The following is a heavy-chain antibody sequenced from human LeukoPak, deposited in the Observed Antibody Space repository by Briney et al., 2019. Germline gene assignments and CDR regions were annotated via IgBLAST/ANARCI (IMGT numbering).Heavy chain of an antibody. CDR1: GFTFSSYS. CDR3: ARDPEWASVVVPAAIDY. J-gene: IGHJ4*02. D-gene: IGHD2-2*01. Sequence: GGSLRLSCAASGFTFSSYSMNWVRQAPGKGLEWVSSISSSSSYIYYADSVKGRFTISRDNAKNSLYLQMNSLRAEDMAVYYCARDPEWASVVVPAAIDYWGQGTLVTVSS. CDR2: ISSSSSYI. V-gene: IGHV3-21*01.